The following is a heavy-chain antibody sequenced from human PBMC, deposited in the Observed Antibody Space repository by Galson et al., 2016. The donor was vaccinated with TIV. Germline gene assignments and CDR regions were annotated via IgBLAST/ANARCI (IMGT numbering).Heavy chain of an antibody. CDR3: ARPGVGAPSDY. Sequence: SVKVSCKASTYTSTNYYMHWVRQAPGQGLEWMGIISPSGTRTTFAQNFQGRLTMTRDTSTSTVYMDLSSLKSEDTAIYYCARPGVGAPSDYWGQGTLVTVSS. CDR1: TYTSTNYY. V-gene: IGHV1-46*01. D-gene: IGHD3-16*01. J-gene: IGHJ4*02. CDR2: ISPSGTRT.